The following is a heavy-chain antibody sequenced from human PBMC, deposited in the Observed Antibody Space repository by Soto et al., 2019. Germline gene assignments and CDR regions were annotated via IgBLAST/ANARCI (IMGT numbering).Heavy chain of an antibody. CDR3: AKEKISTSCCNWFDP. D-gene: IGHD2-2*01. CDR1: GFTFSIYS. J-gene: IGHJ5*02. Sequence: GGSLRLSCAASGFTFSIYSMNWVRQAPGKGLEWVSYIMPGSSHIFYADSVKGRFTISRDNALNSLYLQMNSLRAEDTVLYYCAKEKISTSCCNWFDPWGQGTLVTVSS. CDR2: IMPGSSHI. V-gene: IGHV3-48*01.